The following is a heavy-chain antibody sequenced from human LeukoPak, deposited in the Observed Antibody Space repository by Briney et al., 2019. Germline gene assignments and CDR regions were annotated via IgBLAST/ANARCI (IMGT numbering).Heavy chain of an antibody. J-gene: IGHJ5*02. CDR3: ARATYDSSGITTCWFDP. D-gene: IGHD3-22*01. Sequence: SETLSLTCAVYGGSFSSYYWSWIRQPPGKGLEWIGYIYYSGSTNYNPSLKSRVTISVDTSKNQFSLKLSSVTAADTAVYYCARATYDSSGITTCWFDPWGQGTLVTVSS. CDR2: IYYSGST. V-gene: IGHV4-59*01. CDR1: GGSFSSYY.